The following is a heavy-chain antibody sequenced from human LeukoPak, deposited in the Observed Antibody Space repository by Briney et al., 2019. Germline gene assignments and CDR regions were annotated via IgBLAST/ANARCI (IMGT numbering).Heavy chain of an antibody. V-gene: IGHV1-69*06. CDR1: GDSFSMYA. J-gene: IGHJ4*02. CDR3: ARGRMVYANSFDY. D-gene: IGHD2-8*01. CDR2: IITIFGTT. Sequence: SVKVSCKASGDSFSMYAISWMRQAPGQGLEWMGGIITIFGTTNYAQTFQGRVTITADKSTSTAFMELSSLRSDDTAVYYCARGRMVYANSFDYWGQGTLVTVSS.